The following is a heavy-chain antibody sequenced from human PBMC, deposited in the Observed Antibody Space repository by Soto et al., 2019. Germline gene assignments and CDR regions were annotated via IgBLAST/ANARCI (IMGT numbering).Heavy chain of an antibody. CDR3: ARVLGGPAEYYFDY. Sequence: SETLSLTCAVSGYSISSGYYWGWIRQPPGKGLEWIGSIYHSGSTYYNPSLKSRVTISVDTSKNQFSLKLSSVTAADTAVYYCARVLGGPAEYYFDYWGQGTLVTVSS. CDR1: GYSISSGYY. V-gene: IGHV4-38-2*01. J-gene: IGHJ4*02. D-gene: IGHD6-25*01. CDR2: IYHSGST.